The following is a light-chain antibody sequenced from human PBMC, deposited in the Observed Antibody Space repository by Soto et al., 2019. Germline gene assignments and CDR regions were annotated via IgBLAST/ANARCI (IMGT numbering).Light chain of an antibody. Sequence: QSVLTQPPSASGTPGQRVTVSCSGSSSNIASNTVNWYQQLPGTAPKLLIYSNDQRPSGVPDRFSASKSGTSASLAISGLQSEDEADYYCASWDDSLDGNVFGTGTKV. CDR2: SND. CDR1: SSNIASNT. J-gene: IGLJ1*01. CDR3: ASWDDSLDGNV. V-gene: IGLV1-44*01.